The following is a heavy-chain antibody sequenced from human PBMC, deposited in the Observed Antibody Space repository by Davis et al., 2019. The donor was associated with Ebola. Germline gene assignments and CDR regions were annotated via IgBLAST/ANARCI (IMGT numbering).Heavy chain of an antibody. D-gene: IGHD4-17*01. Sequence: SGTLSLTCTVSGGSISSYYWSWIRQPPGKGLEWIGEINHSGSTNYNPSLKSRVTISVDTSKNQFSLKLSSVTAADTAVYYCARETTVTLIDYWGQGTLVTVSS. CDR1: GGSISSYY. V-gene: IGHV4-34*01. CDR2: INHSGST. J-gene: IGHJ4*02. CDR3: ARETTVTLIDY.